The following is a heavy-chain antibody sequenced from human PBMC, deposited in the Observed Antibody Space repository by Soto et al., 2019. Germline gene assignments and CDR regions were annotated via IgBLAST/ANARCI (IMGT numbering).Heavy chain of an antibody. J-gene: IGHJ4*02. CDR1: GDSLSGGGHY. Sequence: SETLSLTCTVSGDSLSGGGHYWSWIRQHPGKGLEWIGHIYDSVNTYYSPSLRSRVTISADMSKNQFSLNLRSVTAADTAVYYCARVDHRGYFAILTDYWGQGTLVTVSS. CDR2: IYDSVNT. D-gene: IGHD3-9*01. CDR3: ARVDHRGYFAILTDY. V-gene: IGHV4-31*03.